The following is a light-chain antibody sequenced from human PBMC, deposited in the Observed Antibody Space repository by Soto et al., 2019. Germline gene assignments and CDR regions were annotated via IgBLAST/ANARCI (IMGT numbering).Light chain of an antibody. CDR1: QSVSNN. J-gene: IGKJ5*01. V-gene: IGKV3D-15*01. CDR2: GAS. CDR3: QQYNNWPPIT. Sequence: EIVLTQSPGTLSVSPGDRVTLSCRASQSVSNNYLAWYQQKPGQAPRLLIYGASNRATGIPARFSGSGSGTEFTLTISSLQSEDFAVYYCQQYNNWPPITFGQGTRLEIK.